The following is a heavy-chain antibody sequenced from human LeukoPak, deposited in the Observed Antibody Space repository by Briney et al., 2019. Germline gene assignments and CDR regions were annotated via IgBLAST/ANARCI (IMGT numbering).Heavy chain of an antibody. D-gene: IGHD3-10*01. CDR1: GGPINGHY. V-gene: IGHV4-59*11. Sequence: PSETLSLTCTVSGGPINGHYWTWIRQSPGKGLEWIGYIYDRGSHYSGSTNYNPSLKSRVTISVDTSKNQFSLLVNSVTAADTAVYYCARSFWGSGSYPSDYWGQGTLVTVSS. CDR2: IYDRGSHYSGST. CDR3: ARSFWGSGSYPSDY. J-gene: IGHJ4*02.